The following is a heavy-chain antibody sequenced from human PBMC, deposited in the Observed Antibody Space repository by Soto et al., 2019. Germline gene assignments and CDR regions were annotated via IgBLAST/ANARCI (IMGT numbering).Heavy chain of an antibody. CDR1: GFTFRNYW. J-gene: IGHJ4*02. CDR3: ARWGIVGSSDF. V-gene: IGHV3-7*01. Sequence: EVQLVESGGGLVQPGGSLRLSCAASGFTFRNYWMTWVRQAPGKGLEWVANIKEDGSEKYYVNSVKGRFTISRDNAKDSVYLQRNSLRDEDTAVYYCARWGIVGSSDFWGQGILVTVSS. D-gene: IGHD1-26*01. CDR2: IKEDGSEK.